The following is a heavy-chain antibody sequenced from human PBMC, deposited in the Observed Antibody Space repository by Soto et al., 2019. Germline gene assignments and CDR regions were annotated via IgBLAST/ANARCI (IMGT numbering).Heavy chain of an antibody. CDR2: INPSGGST. D-gene: IGHD3-3*01. J-gene: IGHJ5*02. CDR3: ARDALVHYDFWSGSGQNWFDP. V-gene: IGHV1-46*01. Sequence: PSVKVSCKASGYTFTSYYMHWVRQAPGQGLEWMGIINPSGGSTSYAQKFQGRVTMTRDTSTSTVYMELSSLRSEDTAVYYCARDALVHYDFWSGSGQNWFDPWGQGTLVTVSS. CDR1: GYTFTSYY.